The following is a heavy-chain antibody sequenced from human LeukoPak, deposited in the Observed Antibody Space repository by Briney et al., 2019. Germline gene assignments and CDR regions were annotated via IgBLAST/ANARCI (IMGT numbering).Heavy chain of an antibody. V-gene: IGHV3-21*01. J-gene: IGHJ4*02. Sequence: GGSLRLSCAASGFTFSSYSMNWVRQAPWKGLEWVSSISSSSSYIYYADSVKGRFTISRDNAKNSLYLQMNSLRAEDTAVYYCARGAIAAAGGLFDYWGQGTLVTVSS. D-gene: IGHD6-13*01. CDR2: ISSSSSYI. CDR1: GFTFSSYS. CDR3: ARGAIAAAGGLFDY.